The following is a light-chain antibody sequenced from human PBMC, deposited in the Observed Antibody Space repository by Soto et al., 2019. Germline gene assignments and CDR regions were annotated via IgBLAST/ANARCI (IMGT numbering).Light chain of an antibody. V-gene: IGKV4-1*01. Sequence: EIVLAQFPGSLAVSLGERATIKCKSSQSLLHSSDNRNYLTWYQQKPGQPPKLLIYWASTRESGVPDRFSGAGSGTDFTLTISSLQAEDVAVYYCQQFYTTPTFGQGTKVDIK. CDR2: WAS. CDR1: QSLLHSSDNRNY. J-gene: IGKJ1*01. CDR3: QQFYTTPT.